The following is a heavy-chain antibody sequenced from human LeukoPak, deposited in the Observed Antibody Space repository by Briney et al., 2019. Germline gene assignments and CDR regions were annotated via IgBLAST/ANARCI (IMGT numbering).Heavy chain of an antibody. CDR1: GYTFTSYG. J-gene: IGHJ4*02. CDR2: ISAYNGNT. CDR3: ARDTLGATTEVGYTYYFDY. D-gene: IGHD1-26*01. V-gene: IGHV1-18*01. Sequence: GASVKVSCKASGYTFTSYGISWVRQAPGQGLEWMGWISAYNGNTNYAQKLQGRVTMTTDTSTSTAYMGLRSLRSDDTAVYYCARDTLGATTEVGYTYYFDYWGQGTLVTVSS.